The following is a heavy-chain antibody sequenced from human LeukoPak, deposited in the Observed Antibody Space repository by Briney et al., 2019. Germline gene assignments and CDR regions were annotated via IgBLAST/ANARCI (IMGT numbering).Heavy chain of an antibody. CDR3: ARGQNRATIFGVVTYNWFDP. V-gene: IGHV1-8*01. Sequence: ASVKVSCKASGYTFTSYDINWVRQATGQGLEWMGWMNPNSGNTGYAQKFQGRVTMTRNTSISTAYMELSSLRSEDTAVYYCARGQNRATIFGVVTYNWFDPWGQGTLVTVSS. CDR2: MNPNSGNT. J-gene: IGHJ5*02. D-gene: IGHD3-3*01. CDR1: GYTFTSYD.